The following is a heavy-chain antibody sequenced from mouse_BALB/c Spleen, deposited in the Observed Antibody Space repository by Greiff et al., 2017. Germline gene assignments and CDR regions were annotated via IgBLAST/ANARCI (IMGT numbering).Heavy chain of an antibody. CDR3: ARSFRPYAMDY. CDR2: ISSGSSTI. D-gene: IGHD1-2*01. J-gene: IGHJ4*01. CDR1: GFTFSSFG. V-gene: IGHV5-17*02. Sequence: EVQRVESGGGLVQPGGSRKLSCAASGFTFSSFGMHWVRQAPEKGLEWVAYISSGSSTIYYADTVKGRFTISRDNPTNTLFLQMTSLRSEDTAMYYCARSFRPYAMDYWGQGTSVTVSS.